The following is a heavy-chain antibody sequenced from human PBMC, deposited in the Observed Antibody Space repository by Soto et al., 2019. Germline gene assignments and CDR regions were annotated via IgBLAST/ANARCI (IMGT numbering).Heavy chain of an antibody. Sequence: GGSLRLSCRTSAFTFSNYGMSWVRQAPGKGLEWVSGISGSGGSTYYADSVKGRFAISRDNSKNTLYLQINSLRVEDTAVYYCAKMEGPTAYYYAMDVWGQGTTVTVSS. CDR1: AFTFSNYG. CDR3: AKMEGPTAYYYAMDV. J-gene: IGHJ6*02. V-gene: IGHV3-23*01. CDR2: ISGSGGST. D-gene: IGHD1-1*01.